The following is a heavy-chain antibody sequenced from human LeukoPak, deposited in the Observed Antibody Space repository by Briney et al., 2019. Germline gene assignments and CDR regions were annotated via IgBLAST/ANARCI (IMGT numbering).Heavy chain of an antibody. V-gene: IGHV4-4*07. J-gene: IGHJ6*03. CDR3: ARTTEGYAGGPGYSYYYYMDV. CDR2: IYSSGTT. D-gene: IGHD5-12*01. CDR1: GGSTNTDY. Sequence: SETLSLTCTVSGGSTNTDYWSWIRQPAGKGLEWLGRIYSSGTTDYNPSLNSRVTMSLDTSQNQLSLKLRSVTAADTAVYYCARTTEGYAGGPGYSYYYYMDVWGKGTTVTISS.